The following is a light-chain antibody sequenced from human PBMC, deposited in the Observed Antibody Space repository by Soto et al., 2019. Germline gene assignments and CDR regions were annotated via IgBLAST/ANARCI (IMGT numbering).Light chain of an antibody. CDR2: SVS. CDR3: LQANGFAVA. V-gene: IGKV1-12*01. CDR1: QGVSGW. Sequence: DIQMTQSPSSVSASVGDRVTITCRASQGVSGWLAWYQQKPGKAPKLLIYSVSSLQSGVPARFSGTVSDTDFDLTISSLQPDDFAAYYCLQANGFAVAFGGGTRVQIK. J-gene: IGKJ4*01.